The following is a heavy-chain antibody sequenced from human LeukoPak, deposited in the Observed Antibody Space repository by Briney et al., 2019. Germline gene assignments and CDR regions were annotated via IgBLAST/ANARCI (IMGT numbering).Heavy chain of an antibody. V-gene: IGHV4-59*12. CDR2: IYYSGNT. CDR1: DGSISSYY. J-gene: IGHJ5*02. Sequence: PSETLSLTCTVSDGSISSYYWSWIRQPPGKGLEWIGYIYYSGNTNYNPSLKSRVTISVDTSKNQFSLKLSSVTAADTAVYYCARVLWFGSLGFDPWGQGTLVTVSS. CDR3: ARVLWFGSLGFDP. D-gene: IGHD3-10*01.